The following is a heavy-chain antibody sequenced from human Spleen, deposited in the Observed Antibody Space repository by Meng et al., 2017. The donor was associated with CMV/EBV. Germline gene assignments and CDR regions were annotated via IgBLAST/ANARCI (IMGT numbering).Heavy chain of an antibody. CDR1: EYSFTTYW. J-gene: IGHJ4*02. CDR2: IYPGDSDT. D-gene: IGHD3-16*01. V-gene: IGHV5-51*01. CDR3: ARQGLQGDFDY. Sequence: KVSCKASEYSFTTYWIGWVRQMPGKGLEWMGIIYPGDSDTRYSPSFQGQVTISADKSISTAYLQWSSLKASDTAMYYCARQGLQGDFDYWGQGTLVTVSS.